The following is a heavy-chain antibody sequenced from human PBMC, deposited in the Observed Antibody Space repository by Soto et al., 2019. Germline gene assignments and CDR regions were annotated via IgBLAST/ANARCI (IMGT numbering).Heavy chain of an antibody. D-gene: IGHD6-6*01. Sequence: GXSLILSCSASGFTFSSYAMHCVRQAPFKGLEYVSAISSNGGSTYYADSVKGRFTISKDNSKNTLYLQMSSLRAEDTAVYYCVKGRRRPVFAEYFQHWGQGTLVTVSS. CDR1: GFTFSSYA. CDR2: ISSNGGST. CDR3: VKGRRRPVFAEYFQH. J-gene: IGHJ1*01. V-gene: IGHV3-64D*06.